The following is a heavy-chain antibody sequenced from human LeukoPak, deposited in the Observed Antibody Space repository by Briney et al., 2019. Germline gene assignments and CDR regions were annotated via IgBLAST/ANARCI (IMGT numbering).Heavy chain of an antibody. CDR1: GFTFSDHY. J-gene: IGHJ3*02. Sequence: PGGSLRLSCAASGFTFSDHYMDWVRQAPGKGLEWVGRTRNKANSYTTEYAASVKGRFTISRDDSKNSLYLQMNSLKTEDTAVYYCASEGERRGAFDIWSQGTMVTVSS. CDR2: TRNKANSYTT. CDR3: ASEGERRGAFDI. V-gene: IGHV3-72*01. D-gene: IGHD1-1*01.